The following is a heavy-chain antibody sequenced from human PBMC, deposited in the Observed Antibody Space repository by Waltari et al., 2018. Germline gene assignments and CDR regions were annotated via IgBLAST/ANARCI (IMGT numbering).Heavy chain of an antibody. CDR1: GGSISSSSYY. D-gene: IGHD3-16*02. V-gene: IGHV4-39*01. Sequence: QLQLQESGPGLVKPSETLSLTCTVSGGSISSSSYYWGWIRQPPGKGLEWIGSIYYSGSTYYNPFLKSRVTISVDTSKNQFSLKLSSVTAADTAVYYCARLGVIPPSAFDIWGQGTMVTVSS. CDR3: ARLGVIPPSAFDI. J-gene: IGHJ3*02. CDR2: IYYSGST.